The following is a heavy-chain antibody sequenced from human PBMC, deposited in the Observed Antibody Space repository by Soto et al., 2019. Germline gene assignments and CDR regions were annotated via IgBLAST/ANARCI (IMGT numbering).Heavy chain of an antibody. CDR2: IYYSGST. J-gene: IGHJ5*02. CDR1: GGSISSYY. D-gene: IGHD3-10*01. Sequence: SETLSLTCTVSGGSISSYYWSWIRQHPGKGLEWIGYIYYSGSTYYNPSLKSRVTISVDTSKNQFSLKLSSVTAADTAVYYCARHRITMVRGATSWFDPWGQGTLVTVS. CDR3: ARHRITMVRGATSWFDP. V-gene: IGHV4-59*08.